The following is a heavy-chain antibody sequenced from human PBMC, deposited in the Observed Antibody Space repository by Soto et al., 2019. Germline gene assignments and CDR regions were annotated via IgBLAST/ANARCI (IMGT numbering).Heavy chain of an antibody. V-gene: IGHV4-34*01. CDR1: GESFSGYI. D-gene: IGHD6-19*01. Sequence: QVQLQQSGAGLLKPSEPLSLTCAVYGESFSGYIWTWIRQTPGKGLQWIGQINHSGSAYYNPSLKSRVTISVHTSNSQFSLELSSVTAADTAVYYCARGLITGSHYSGGWYYFDSWGQGTQVTVSS. J-gene: IGHJ4*02. CDR3: ARGLITGSHYSGGWYYFDS. CDR2: INHSGSA.